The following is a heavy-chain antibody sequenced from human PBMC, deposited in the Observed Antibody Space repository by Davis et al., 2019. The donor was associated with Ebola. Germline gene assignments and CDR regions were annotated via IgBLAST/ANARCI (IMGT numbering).Heavy chain of an antibody. CDR2: IYYSGST. V-gene: IGHV4-30-4*01. CDR3: ARGGVNYDFWRGGDWFQH. D-gene: IGHD3-3*01. CDR1: GGSISSGDYY. Sequence: PSETLSLTCTVSGGSISSGDYYWSWIRQPPGKGLEWIGYIYYSGSTYYNPSLKSRVTISVDTSKNQFSLKLSSVTAADTAVYYCARGGVNYDFWRGGDWFQHWGQGTLVTVSS. J-gene: IGHJ1*01.